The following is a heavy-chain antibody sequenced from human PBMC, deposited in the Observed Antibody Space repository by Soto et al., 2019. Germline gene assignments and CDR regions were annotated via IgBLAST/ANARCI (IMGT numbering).Heavy chain of an antibody. V-gene: IGHV3-21*01. Sequence: AGSLRLSCAASGFTFSSYSMNWVRQAPGKGLEWVSSISSSSSYIYYADSVKGRFTISRDNAKNSLYLQMNSLRAEDTAVYYCARATIAVAGTIDYWGQGTLVTVSS. CDR3: ARATIAVAGTIDY. CDR2: ISSSSSYI. CDR1: GFTFSSYS. J-gene: IGHJ4*02. D-gene: IGHD6-19*01.